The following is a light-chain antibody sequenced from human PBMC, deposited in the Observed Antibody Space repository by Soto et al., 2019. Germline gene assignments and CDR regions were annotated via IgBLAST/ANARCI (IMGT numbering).Light chain of an antibody. Sequence: DIQMTQSPSTLSASVGDSVTITCRASQSISSWLAWYQQKPGKXPXXLIYDASSLESGVPSRFSVSGSGTEFTLTISSLQPDDFATYDCQQYNSYWTFGQGTKVDIK. CDR2: DAS. CDR3: QQYNSYWT. CDR1: QSISSW. J-gene: IGKJ1*01. V-gene: IGKV1-5*01.